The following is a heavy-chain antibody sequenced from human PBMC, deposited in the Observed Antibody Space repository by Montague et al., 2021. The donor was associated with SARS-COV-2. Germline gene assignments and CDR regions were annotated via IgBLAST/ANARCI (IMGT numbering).Heavy chain of an antibody. J-gene: IGHJ4*02. CDR2: MYYTGHT. V-gene: IGHV4-61*01. Sequence: SETLSLTCTVSGASVASGNFYWSWIRQPPGKGLEWIGYMYYTGHTNYNPSLESRVTMPVDPSKNQFSLTLTSVTAADTAVYYCARSRANVPPRPGFDYWGQGALVTVSS. CDR3: ARSRANVPPRPGFDY. D-gene: IGHD6-6*01. CDR1: GASVASGNFY.